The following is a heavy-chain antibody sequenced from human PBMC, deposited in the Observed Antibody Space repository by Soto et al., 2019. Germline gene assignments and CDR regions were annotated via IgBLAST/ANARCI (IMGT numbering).Heavy chain of an antibody. J-gene: IGHJ4*02. Sequence: QVQLVESGGGVAQPGRSLRLSCAASGSTFSSYAMHWVRQAPGKGLEWVAVIWYDGSNEDYADSVKGRFTISRDNSKNTLFLLMNRLIVEDTAVYYCAREETGTFDRWGQGNLVTVSS. D-gene: IGHD1-1*01. CDR1: GSTFSSYA. V-gene: IGHV3-33*01. CDR3: AREETGTFDR. CDR2: IWYDGSNE.